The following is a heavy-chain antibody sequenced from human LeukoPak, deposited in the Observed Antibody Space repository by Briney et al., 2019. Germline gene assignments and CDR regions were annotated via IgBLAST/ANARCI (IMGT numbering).Heavy chain of an antibody. CDR3: AKTHASSVFLFDY. CDR1: GFTFSSYA. J-gene: IGHJ4*02. V-gene: IGHV3-33*06. CDR2: IWYDGSNK. Sequence: PGGSLRLSCAASGFTFSSYAMHWVRQAPGKGLEWVAVIWYDGSNKYYADSVKGRFTISRDNSKNTLYLQMNSLRAEDTAVYFCAKTHASSVFLFDYWGQGTLVTVSS. D-gene: IGHD6-6*01.